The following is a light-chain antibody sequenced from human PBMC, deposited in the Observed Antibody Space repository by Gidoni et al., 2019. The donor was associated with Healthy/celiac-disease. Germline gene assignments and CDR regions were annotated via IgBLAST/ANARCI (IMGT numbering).Light chain of an antibody. V-gene: IGKV3-11*01. Sequence: EIVLTQSPATLSLSPGERATLSCRASQSVSSYLAWYQQKPGKAPRLLIYDASNRATGIPARFRGSGSGTDFTLTISSLEPEDLAVYYCQQRSNWPPTFXXXTRLEI. CDR2: DAS. CDR1: QSVSSY. CDR3: QQRSNWPPT. J-gene: IGKJ5*01.